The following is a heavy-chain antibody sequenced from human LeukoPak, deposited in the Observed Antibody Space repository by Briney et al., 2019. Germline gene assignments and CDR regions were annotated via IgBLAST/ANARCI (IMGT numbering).Heavy chain of an antibody. CDR1: GFTFSSYS. J-gene: IGHJ4*02. CDR3: VRLGGMTTVTTRVIFGLDY. D-gene: IGHD4-11*01. Sequence: GGSLRLSCAASGFTFSSYSMNWVRQAPGKGLEWVSSISSSSSYIYYADSVKGRFTISRDNAKNSLYLQMNSLRAEDTAVYYCVRLGGMTTVTTRVIFGLDYWGQGTLVTVSS. CDR2: ISSSSSYI. V-gene: IGHV3-21*01.